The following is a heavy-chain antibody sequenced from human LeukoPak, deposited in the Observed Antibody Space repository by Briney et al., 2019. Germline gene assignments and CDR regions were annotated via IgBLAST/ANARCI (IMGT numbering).Heavy chain of an antibody. CDR2: IYSGGGT. J-gene: IGHJ5*02. CDR1: GFTVSSKY. Sequence: GGSLRLSCAASGFTVSSKYMSWVRQAPGKGLEWVSVIYSGGGTYYADSVKGRFTISRDNAKNSLYLQMISLRAEDTAVYYCARVAQYYYGSGSYNWFDPWGQGTLVTVSS. V-gene: IGHV3-53*01. D-gene: IGHD3-10*01. CDR3: ARVAQYYYGSGSYNWFDP.